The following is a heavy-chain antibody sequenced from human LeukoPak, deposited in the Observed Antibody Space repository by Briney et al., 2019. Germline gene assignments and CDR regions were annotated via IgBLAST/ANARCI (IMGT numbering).Heavy chain of an antibody. D-gene: IGHD5/OR15-5a*01. J-gene: IGHJ4*02. Sequence: GGSLRLSCAASGFTVSSNYMSWVRQAPGKGLEWVAVIWYDGSNKYYADSVKGRFTISRDNSKNTLYLQMNSLRAEDTAVYYCARDSSTQSFDYWGQGTLVTVSS. CDR2: IWYDGSNK. V-gene: IGHV3-33*08. CDR1: GFTVSSNY. CDR3: ARDSSTQSFDY.